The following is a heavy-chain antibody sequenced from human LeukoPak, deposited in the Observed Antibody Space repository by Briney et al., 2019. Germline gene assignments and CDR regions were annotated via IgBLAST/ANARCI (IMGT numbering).Heavy chain of an antibody. J-gene: IGHJ5*02. Sequence: SETLSLTCAVYGGSFSGYYWSWIRQPPGKGLEWIGEINHSGSTYYNPSLKSRVTISVDGSKNQFSLKLSSVTAADTAVYYCARGNSGKGGSWFDPWGQGTLVTVSS. D-gene: IGHD6-19*01. CDR1: GGSFSGYY. CDR3: ARGNSGKGGSWFDP. CDR2: INHSGST. V-gene: IGHV4-34*01.